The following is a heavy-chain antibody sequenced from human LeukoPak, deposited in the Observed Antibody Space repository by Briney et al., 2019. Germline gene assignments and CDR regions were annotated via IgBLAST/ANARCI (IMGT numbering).Heavy chain of an antibody. Sequence: ASVKVSCKASGYTFTSYGISWVRQAPGQGLEWMGGIIPIFGTANYAQKFQGRVTITADESTSTAYMELSSLRSEDTAVYYCARAPVRWGMHYWGQGTLVTVSS. V-gene: IGHV1-69*13. J-gene: IGHJ4*02. CDR1: GYTFTSYG. D-gene: IGHD2-21*01. CDR3: ARAPVRWGMHY. CDR2: IIPIFGTA.